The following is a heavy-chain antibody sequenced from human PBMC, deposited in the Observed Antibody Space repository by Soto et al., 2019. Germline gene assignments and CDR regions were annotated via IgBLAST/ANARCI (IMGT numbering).Heavy chain of an antibody. D-gene: IGHD6-19*01. J-gene: IGHJ6*02. CDR2: INHSGST. CDR3: ARGSARIAVAGLYYYSGMDV. Sequence: SETLSLTCAVYGGSFSGYYWSWVRQPPGKGLEWIGEINHSGSTNYNQSLKSRVTISVDTSKNQFSLKLSSVTAADTAVYYCARGSARIAVAGLYYYSGMDVWGQGTTVTVSS. CDR1: GGSFSGYY. V-gene: IGHV4-34*01.